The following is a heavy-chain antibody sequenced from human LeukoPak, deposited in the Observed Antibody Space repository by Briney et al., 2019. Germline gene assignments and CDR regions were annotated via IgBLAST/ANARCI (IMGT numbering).Heavy chain of an antibody. CDR1: GFTFSSYW. Sequence: GGSLILSCAASGFTFSSYWMSWVRQAPGKVLEWVANIKQDGSEKNYVESVKGRITISRDNAKNSLYLQMNSLRAEDTAVYYCARADYYGSGSYYKDYWGQGTLVTVSS. D-gene: IGHD3-10*01. CDR3: ARADYYGSGSYYKDY. V-gene: IGHV3-7*01. J-gene: IGHJ4*02. CDR2: IKQDGSEK.